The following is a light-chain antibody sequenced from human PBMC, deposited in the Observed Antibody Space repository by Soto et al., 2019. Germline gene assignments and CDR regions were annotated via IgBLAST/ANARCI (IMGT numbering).Light chain of an antibody. CDR1: QTITSNY. CDR2: GIS. CDR3: QDYGSTPFP. V-gene: IGKV3-20*01. J-gene: IGKJ3*01. Sequence: EIGLTQSPGTLSLSPGERAILSCSASQTITSNYLAWYQQRPGQAPRPLIYGISSRATGVPDRFSGSGSGTDFTLTIDRLEPEDFAVYYCQDYGSTPFPFGPGTKVDIK.